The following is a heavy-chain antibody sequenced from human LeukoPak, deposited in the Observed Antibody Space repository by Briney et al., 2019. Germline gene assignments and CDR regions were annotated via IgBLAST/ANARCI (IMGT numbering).Heavy chain of an antibody. J-gene: IGHJ4*02. CDR1: GFTFSSYS. Sequence: GGSLRLSCAASGFTFSSYSMNWVRQAPGKGLEWVSGISWNSGSIGYADSVKGRFTISRDNAKNSLYLQMNSLRAEDTALYYCAKDMGYRGYFDYWGQGTLVTVSS. CDR3: AKDMGYRGYFDY. V-gene: IGHV3-9*01. CDR2: ISWNSGSI. D-gene: IGHD5-12*01.